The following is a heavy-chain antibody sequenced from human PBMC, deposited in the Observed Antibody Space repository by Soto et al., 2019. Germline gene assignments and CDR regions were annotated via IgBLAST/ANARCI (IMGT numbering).Heavy chain of an antibody. Sequence: EVQLVESGGGLVQPGGSLRLSCAASGFTFSYYWMHWVRQAPGKGLVLVSRINGDGSRTSYADSVKGRFTMSRDNAKNTLYLQMNSLRAEDTAVYYCATGNDPREVYHYYGMDVWGQGTTVTVSS. V-gene: IGHV3-74*01. D-gene: IGHD1-26*01. CDR2: INGDGSRT. CDR1: GFTFSYYW. J-gene: IGHJ6*02. CDR3: ATGNDPREVYHYYGMDV.